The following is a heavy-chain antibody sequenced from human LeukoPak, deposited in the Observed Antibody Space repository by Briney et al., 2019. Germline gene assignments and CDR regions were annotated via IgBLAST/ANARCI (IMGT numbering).Heavy chain of an antibody. J-gene: IGHJ5*02. Sequence: GGSLRLSCAASGFTFRNYWLSWVRQAPGKGLEWVANIKQDGGEKYYVDSVKGRFTISRDNAKNSLYLQMNSLRAEDTAVYYCARDSYDSSGSDWFDPWGQGTLVTVSS. V-gene: IGHV3-7*01. CDR3: ARDSYDSSGSDWFDP. D-gene: IGHD3-22*01. CDR2: IKQDGGEK. CDR1: GFTFRNYW.